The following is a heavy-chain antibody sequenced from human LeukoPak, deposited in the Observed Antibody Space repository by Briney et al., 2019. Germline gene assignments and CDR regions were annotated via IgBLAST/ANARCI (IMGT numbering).Heavy chain of an antibody. D-gene: IGHD2-2*01. CDR1: GFTFSNYA. CDR2: ISGSGGST. CDR3: AKSYCSTISCSAAN. Sequence: GGSLRLSFAASGFTFSNYAMSWVRQPPGKGLEWVSTISGSGGSTYYADSVKGRFTISRDNSKMLYLQMNSLRAEDTAVYYCAKSYCSTISCSAANWGQGTLVTVSS. J-gene: IGHJ4*02. V-gene: IGHV3-23*01.